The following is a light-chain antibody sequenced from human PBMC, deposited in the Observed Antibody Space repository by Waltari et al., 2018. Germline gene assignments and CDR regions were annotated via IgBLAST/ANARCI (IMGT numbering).Light chain of an antibody. CDR3: QVWHAAIDPGV. CDR1: NIGSYS. J-gene: IGLJ1*01. V-gene: IGLV3-21*04. CDR2: YDR. Sequence: SYVLTQPPSVSVAPGETARITCGGDNIGSYSVHWYPRKPGQAPVLVIFYDRDRPSGIPERFPGPNSGKTATLTISRVEAGEEANYYCQVWHAAIDPGVFGTGTEVTV.